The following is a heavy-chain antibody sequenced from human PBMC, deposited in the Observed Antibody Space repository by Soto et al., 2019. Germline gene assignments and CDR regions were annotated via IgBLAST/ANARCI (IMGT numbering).Heavy chain of an antibody. J-gene: IGHJ6*02. CDR1: GFTFDDYT. D-gene: IGHD1-1*01. CDR2: ISWDGGST. Sequence: VGSLRLSCAASGFTFDDYTMHWVRQAPGKGLEWVSLISWDGGSTYYADSVKGRFTISRDNSKNSLYLQMNSLRTEDTALYYCAKDISPRHGTTYYYYGMDVWGQGTTVTVSS. CDR3: AKDISPRHGTTYYYYGMDV. V-gene: IGHV3-43*01.